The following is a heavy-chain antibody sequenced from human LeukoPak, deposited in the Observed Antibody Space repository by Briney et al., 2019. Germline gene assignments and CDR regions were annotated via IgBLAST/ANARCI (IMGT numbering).Heavy chain of an antibody. CDR1: GYSLSELS. CDR3: ARGRSSSQNWFDP. Sequence: GASVKVSCKVSGYSLSELSTHWVRQAPGQGLEWMGWINPNSGGTNYAQKFQGRVTMTRDTSISTAYMELSRLRSDDTAVYYCARGRSSSQNWFDPWGQGTLVTVSS. V-gene: IGHV1-2*02. CDR2: INPNSGGT. D-gene: IGHD6-13*01. J-gene: IGHJ5*02.